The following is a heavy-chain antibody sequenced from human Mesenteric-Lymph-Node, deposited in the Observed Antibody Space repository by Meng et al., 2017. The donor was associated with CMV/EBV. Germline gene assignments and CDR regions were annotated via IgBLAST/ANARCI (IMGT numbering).Heavy chain of an antibody. CDR2: ISYDGSNK. Sequence: GESLKISCAASGFTFSSYAMHWVRQAPGKGLEWVAVISYDGSNKYYADSVKGRFTISRDNSKNTLYLQMNSLRAEDTAVYYCAKDPGSWYFDLWGRGTLVTVSS. J-gene: IGHJ2*01. D-gene: IGHD1-26*01. CDR3: AKDPGSWYFDL. V-gene: IGHV3-30-3*01. CDR1: GFTFSSYA.